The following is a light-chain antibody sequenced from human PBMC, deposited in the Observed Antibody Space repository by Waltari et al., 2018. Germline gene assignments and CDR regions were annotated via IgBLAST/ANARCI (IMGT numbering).Light chain of an antibody. CDR3: NSYTTISTWV. J-gene: IGLJ3*02. CDR2: DVS. V-gene: IGLV2-14*03. Sequence: QSALTQPASVSGSPGQSITISCTGTSSDVGPSNYVSWYQQYPGKAPKLIIYDVSYRPSGVSSRCSGSKSGNTASLTISGLQAEDEADYYCNSYTTISTWVFGGGTKLTVL. CDR1: SSDVGPSNY.